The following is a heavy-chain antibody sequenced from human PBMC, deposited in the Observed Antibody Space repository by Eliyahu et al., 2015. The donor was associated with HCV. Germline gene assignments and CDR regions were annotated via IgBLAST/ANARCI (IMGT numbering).Heavy chain of an antibody. V-gene: IGHV1-69*04. J-gene: IGHJ4*02. Sequence: QVQLVQSGAEVKKPGSSVKVXCXASXXTFSSYAXSWVXQAPGQGLXWMGRIIPILGIANYAQKFQGRVTITADKSTSTAYMELSSLRSEDTAVYYCAAWASSSSGDYWGQGTLVTVSS. CDR1: XXTFSSYA. D-gene: IGHD6-6*01. CDR3: AAWASSSSGDY. CDR2: IIPILGIA.